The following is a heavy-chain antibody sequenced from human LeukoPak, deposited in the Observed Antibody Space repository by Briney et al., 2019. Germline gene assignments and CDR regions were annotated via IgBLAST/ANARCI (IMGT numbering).Heavy chain of an antibody. CDR2: INHSGST. CDR1: GGSFSGYY. Sequence: PSETLSLTCAVYGGSFSGYYWSWVRQPPGKGLEWIGEINHSGSTNYNPSLKSRVTISVDTSKNQFSLKLSSVTAADTAVYYCARGTRPNYVWGSYRSPGNWFDPWGQGTLVIVSS. J-gene: IGHJ5*02. V-gene: IGHV4-34*01. D-gene: IGHD3-16*02. CDR3: ARGTRPNYVWGSYRSPGNWFDP.